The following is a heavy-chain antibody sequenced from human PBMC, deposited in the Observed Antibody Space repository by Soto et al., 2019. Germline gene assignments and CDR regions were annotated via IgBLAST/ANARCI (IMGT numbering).Heavy chain of an antibody. D-gene: IGHD3-10*01. Sequence: QITLKESGPTLVRPTQTLTLTCTFSGFSLSSSGVGVGWIRQPPGKALEWLALIYWDDDKRYSPSLKSRLTITKDTSKNQVVLTLTKLDTVDTATYYCARGGWTTYYSPFFDYRGQGTLVTVSS. CDR2: IYWDDDK. CDR1: GFSLSSSGVG. J-gene: IGHJ4*02. V-gene: IGHV2-5*02. CDR3: ARGGWTTYYSPFFDY.